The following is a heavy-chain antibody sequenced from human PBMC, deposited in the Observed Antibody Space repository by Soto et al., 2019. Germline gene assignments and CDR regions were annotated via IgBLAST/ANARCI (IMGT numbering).Heavy chain of an antibody. J-gene: IGHJ1*01. Sequence: QVQLVQSGAEVKKPGSSVKVSCKASGGTFSSYAISWVRQAPGQGLEWMGGIIPIFGTANYAQKFQDRVTITADESTSTAYMELSSLRSEDTAVYYCARASRFDSSGYYEYFQHWGQGTLVTVSS. CDR2: IIPIFGTA. V-gene: IGHV1-69*01. D-gene: IGHD3-22*01. CDR3: ARASRFDSSGYYEYFQH. CDR1: GGTFSSYA.